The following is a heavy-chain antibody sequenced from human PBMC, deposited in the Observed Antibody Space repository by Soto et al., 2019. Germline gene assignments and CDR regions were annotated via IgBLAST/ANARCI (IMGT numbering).Heavy chain of an antibody. CDR3: ARGSNSNFEGPIV. CDR1: GGSISDYS. CDR2: IYYRGST. V-gene: IGHV4-59*01. J-gene: IGHJ4*02. D-gene: IGHD2-2*01. Sequence: PSETLSLTCTISGGSISDYSWNWIRQPPGRGLEWIGYIYYRGSTYYNPSLWSRVTISADTSKNQFSLKLSSVTAADTAVYYCARGSNSNFEGPIVWGQGTLVTVSS.